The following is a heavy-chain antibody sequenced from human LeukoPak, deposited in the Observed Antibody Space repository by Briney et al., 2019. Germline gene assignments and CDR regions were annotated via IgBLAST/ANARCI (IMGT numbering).Heavy chain of an antibody. J-gene: IGHJ5*02. CDR1: GFTFSSYA. CDR3: AKDLTPTGTTGHNWFDP. V-gene: IGHV3-23*01. CDR2: ISGSGGST. Sequence: PGGSLRLSCAASGFTFSSYAMSWVRQAPGKGLEWVSAISGSGGSTYYADSVKGRFTISRDNSKNTLYLQMNSLRAEDTAVYYCAKDLTPTGTTGHNWFDPWGQGTLVTVSS. D-gene: IGHD1-1*01.